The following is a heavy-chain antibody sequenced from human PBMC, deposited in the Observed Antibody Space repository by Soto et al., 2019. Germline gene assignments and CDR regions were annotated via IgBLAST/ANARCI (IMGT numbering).Heavy chain of an antibody. V-gene: IGHV4-59*01. CDR2: VYYSGTH. Sequence: SETLSLTCTVSGSSISGFYWSWVRQPPGRGLEWIGYVYYSGTHNHNPSLKSRLTISIDTSKNQFSLKLSSVTAADTAVYYCARVQMTTLYFDSWGQGTLVTVSS. CDR1: GSSISGFY. D-gene: IGHD4-4*01. CDR3: ARVQMTTLYFDS. J-gene: IGHJ4*02.